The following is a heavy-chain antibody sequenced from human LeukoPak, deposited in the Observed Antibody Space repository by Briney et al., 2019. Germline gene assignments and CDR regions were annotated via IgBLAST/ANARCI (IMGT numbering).Heavy chain of an antibody. J-gene: IGHJ4*02. CDR2: ISYDGSNK. Sequence: SGGSRRLSCAASGFTFSSYAMHWVRQAPGKGLEWVAVISYDGSNKYYADSVKGRFTISRDNSKNTLYLQMNSLRAEDTAVYYCARPYYDILTGLRYWGQGTLVTVSS. D-gene: IGHD3-9*01. CDR1: GFTFSSYA. CDR3: ARPYYDILTGLRY. V-gene: IGHV3-30-3*01.